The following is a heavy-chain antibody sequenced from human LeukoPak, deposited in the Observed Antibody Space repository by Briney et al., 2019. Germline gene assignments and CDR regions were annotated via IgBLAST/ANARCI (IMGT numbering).Heavy chain of an antibody. Sequence: ASVKVSCKASGYTFTSYGISWVRQAPGQGLEWMGWISAYNGNTNYAQKLQGRVTMTRDTSISTAYMELSRLRSDDTAVYYCAISSGWYGDYYYGMDVWGQGTTVTVSS. CDR1: GYTFTSYG. CDR3: AISSGWYGDYYYGMDV. D-gene: IGHD6-19*01. V-gene: IGHV1-18*01. CDR2: ISAYNGNT. J-gene: IGHJ6*02.